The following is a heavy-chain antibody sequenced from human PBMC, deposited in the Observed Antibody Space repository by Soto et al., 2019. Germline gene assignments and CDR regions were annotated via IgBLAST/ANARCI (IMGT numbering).Heavy chain of an antibody. V-gene: IGHV3-33*01. CDR3: ARDAIASVFDC. J-gene: IGHJ4*02. CDR2: IWYDGSSQ. CDR1: GFTFSKYG. Sequence: QVLLVESGGGVVQPGMSLRLSCAASGFTFSKYGIHWVRQAPGKGLEWVGFIWYDGSSQYYADSVKGRFTISRDNSKNTVSLQINSLRVEDTAVYYCARDAIASVFDCWGQGTLVSVSS.